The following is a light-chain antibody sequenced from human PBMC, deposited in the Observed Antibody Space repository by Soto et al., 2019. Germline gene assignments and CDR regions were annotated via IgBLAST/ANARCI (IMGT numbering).Light chain of an antibody. J-gene: IGKJ2*01. Sequence: DIQMTQSPSNLSASVGDRVTITCRASQSISTWLAWYQQKPGKAPKVLIYKASSLESGVPSRFTGSGSVTEFTLTISSLQPDDFATYYCQQYNSYSRMYTFGQGTKLEIK. CDR3: QQYNSYSRMYT. CDR2: KAS. CDR1: QSISTW. V-gene: IGKV1-5*03.